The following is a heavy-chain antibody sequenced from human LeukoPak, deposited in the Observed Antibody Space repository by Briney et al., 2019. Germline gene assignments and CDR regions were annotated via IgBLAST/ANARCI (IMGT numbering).Heavy chain of an antibody. J-gene: IGHJ4*02. CDR1: GYTFTGYY. CDR3: ARDGCSSTSCFFDY. CDR2: ISAYNGNT. Sequence: GASVKVSCKASGYTFTGYYMYWVRQAPGQGLEWMGWISAYNGNTNYAQKLQGRVTMTTDTSTSTAYMELRSLRSDDTAVYYCARDGCSSTSCFFDYWGQGTLVTVSS. V-gene: IGHV1-18*04. D-gene: IGHD2-2*01.